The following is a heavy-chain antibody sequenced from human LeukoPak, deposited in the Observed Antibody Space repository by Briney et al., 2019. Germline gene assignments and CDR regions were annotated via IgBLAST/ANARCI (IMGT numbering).Heavy chain of an antibody. CDR2: ISSSGSTI. CDR3: ARGRYSSGYYSFYY. V-gene: IGHV3-48*03. Sequence: PGGSLRLSCAASGFTFSSYEMNWVRQAPGKGLEWVSYISSSGSTIYYADSVKGRFTISRDNAKNSLYLQMNSLRAEDTAVYYCARGRYSSGYYSFYYWGQGTLVTVSS. D-gene: IGHD3-22*01. CDR1: GFTFSSYE. J-gene: IGHJ4*02.